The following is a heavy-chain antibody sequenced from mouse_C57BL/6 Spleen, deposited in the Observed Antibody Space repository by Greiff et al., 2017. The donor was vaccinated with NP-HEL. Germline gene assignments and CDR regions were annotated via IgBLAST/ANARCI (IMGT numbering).Heavy chain of an antibody. J-gene: IGHJ1*03. V-gene: IGHV1-59*01. CDR2: IDPSDSYT. Sequence: QVQLQQPGAELVRPGTSVKLSCKASGYTFTSYWMHWVKQRPGQGLEWIGVIDPSDSYTNYNQKFKGKSTLTVDKSSSTAYMQLSSLTSEDSAVYYCASYYGDFDVWGTGTTVTVSS. CDR1: GYTFTSYW. CDR3: ASYYGDFDV. D-gene: IGHD2-1*01.